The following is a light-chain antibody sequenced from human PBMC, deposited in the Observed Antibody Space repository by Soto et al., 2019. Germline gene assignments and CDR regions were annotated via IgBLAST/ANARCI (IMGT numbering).Light chain of an antibody. J-gene: IGKJ1*01. CDR3: QQYTNWPRT. CDR2: GAS. Sequence: IVLTQSPGTLSLSPGERATLSCRASQSVTSNYLAWYQQKPGQAPRLLLFGASIRDTGIPDRFSGSGSGTDFTLTINSLQSEAFAVSYCQQYTNWPRTFGQGTKVDIK. V-gene: IGKV3-20*01. CDR1: QSVTSNY.